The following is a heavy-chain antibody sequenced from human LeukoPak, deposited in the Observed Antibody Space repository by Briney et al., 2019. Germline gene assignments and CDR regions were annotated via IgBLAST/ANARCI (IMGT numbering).Heavy chain of an antibody. V-gene: IGHV1-18*01. J-gene: IGHJ3*02. CDR1: GYTFTIYS. Sequence: ASVKVSCKASGYTFTIYSVSWVRQAPGQGLGWMGWISAYNGDIKYAQRGKGRVTMTTDTSTSTVYMEWRSRRSDDTAVYYCARESGSDAFDIWGQGAMVTVSS. CDR3: ARESGSDAFDI. CDR2: ISAYNGDI.